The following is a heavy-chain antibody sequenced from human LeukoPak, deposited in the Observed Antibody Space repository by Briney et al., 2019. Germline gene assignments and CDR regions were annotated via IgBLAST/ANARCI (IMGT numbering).Heavy chain of an antibody. CDR3: AGLGGWLRGDPGF. D-gene: IGHD5-24*01. J-gene: IGHJ4*02. V-gene: IGHV4-59*08. Sequence: PSETLSLTCSVSYGSISGYYWSWIQQPPGKGLEWIGYIYNTGSTNYNPSLKGRVTISLDTSNNQFSLRLSSVTAADTAVYFCAGLGGWLRGDPGFWGQGTLVTVSS. CDR2: IYNTGST. CDR1: YGSISGYY.